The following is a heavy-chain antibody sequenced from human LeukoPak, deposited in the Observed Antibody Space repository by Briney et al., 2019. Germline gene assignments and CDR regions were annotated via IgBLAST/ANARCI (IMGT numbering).Heavy chain of an antibody. CDR2: IKQDGSEK. D-gene: IGHD3-16*02. CDR3: ARGVTYYDYVWGSYRYTGDDY. Sequence: PGGSLRLSCAASGFTFNSYWMSWVRQAPGKGLEWVANIKQDGSEKYYVDSVKGRFTISRDNAKNSLYLQMNSLRAEDTAVYYCARGVTYYDYVWGSYRYTGDDYWGQGTLVTVSS. V-gene: IGHV3-7*01. J-gene: IGHJ4*02. CDR1: GFTFNSYW.